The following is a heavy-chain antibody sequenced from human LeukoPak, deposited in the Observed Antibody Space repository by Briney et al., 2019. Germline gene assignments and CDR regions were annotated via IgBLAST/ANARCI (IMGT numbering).Heavy chain of an antibody. CDR1: GGSFSGYY. D-gene: IGHD1-26*01. CDR2: INHSGST. CDR3: AKAGSSYYFDY. J-gene: IGHJ4*02. Sequence: SETLSLTCAVYGGSFSGYYWSWIRQPPGKGLEWIGEINHSGSTNYNPSLKSRVTISVDTSKNQFSLKLSSVTAADTAVYYCAKAGSSYYFDYWGQGTLVTVSS. V-gene: IGHV4-34*01.